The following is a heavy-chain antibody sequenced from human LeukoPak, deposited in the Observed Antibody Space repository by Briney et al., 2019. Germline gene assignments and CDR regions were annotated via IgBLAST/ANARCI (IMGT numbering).Heavy chain of an antibody. CDR2: IYNRGST. V-gene: IGHV4-59*01. CDR3: ARGPDYGDSLAYSDY. D-gene: IGHD4-17*01. CDR1: GGSISSYY. J-gene: IGHJ4*02. Sequence: SETLSLTCTVSGGSISSYYWSRIRQPPGKGLEWIGYIYNRGSTNYNPSLKSRVTISVDTSKNQFSLKLSSVTAADTAVYYCARGPDYGDSLAYSDYWGQGTLVTVSS.